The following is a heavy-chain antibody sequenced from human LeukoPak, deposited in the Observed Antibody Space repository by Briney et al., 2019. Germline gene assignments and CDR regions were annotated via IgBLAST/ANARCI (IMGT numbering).Heavy chain of an antibody. CDR3: ARTDYDFWSGYYLDY. J-gene: IGHJ4*02. D-gene: IGHD3-3*01. V-gene: IGHV3-48*04. CDR2: ISSSGSTI. CDR1: GFNFSNYG. Sequence: PGGSLRLSCAASGFNFSNYGMFWVRQAPGKGLEWVSYISSSGSTIYYADPVKGRFTISRDNAKNSLYLQMNSLRAEDTAVYYCARTDYDFWSGYYLDYWGQGTLVTVSS.